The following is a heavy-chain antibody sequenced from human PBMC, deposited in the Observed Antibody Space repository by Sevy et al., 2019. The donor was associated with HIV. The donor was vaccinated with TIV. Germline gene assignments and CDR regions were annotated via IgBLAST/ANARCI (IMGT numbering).Heavy chain of an antibody. CDR1: GGSISSYF. D-gene: IGHD1-1*01. Sequence: SETLSLTCSVSGGSISSYFWTWVRQSPGKGLEWIGNIYFTGNTDYSPSLKSRVTLSLDTYKSQFSLTRKSVTAAETAIYFCARDSTTRPRVLDYWGQGTLVTVSS. V-gene: IGHV4-59*01. CDR2: IYFTGNT. J-gene: IGHJ4*02. CDR3: ARDSTTRPRVLDY.